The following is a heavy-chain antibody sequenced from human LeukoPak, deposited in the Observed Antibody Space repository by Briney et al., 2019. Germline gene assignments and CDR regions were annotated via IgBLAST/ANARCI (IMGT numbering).Heavy chain of an antibody. CDR1: GYTFTTYW. Sequence: GESLKISCKGSGYTFTTYWIGWVRQMPGKGLEWMGILYPGDSDTRYSPSFQGQVTISADKSISTAYLQWSSLKASDTAMYYCARLDGRYCSGGSCPFDPWGQGTLVTVSS. D-gene: IGHD2-15*01. J-gene: IGHJ5*02. CDR2: LYPGDSDT. CDR3: ARLDGRYCSGGSCPFDP. V-gene: IGHV5-51*01.